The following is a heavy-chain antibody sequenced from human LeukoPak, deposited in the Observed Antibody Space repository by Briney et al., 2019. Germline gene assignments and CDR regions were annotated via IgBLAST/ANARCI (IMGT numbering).Heavy chain of an antibody. CDR3: ARERAIASLRPYYFDY. CDR1: GFTFSDYY. CDR2: ISSSGSTI. D-gene: IGHD6-6*01. V-gene: IGHV3-11*01. Sequence: GGSLRLSCAGSGFTFSDYYMSWIRQAPGKGLEWISYISSSGSTIYYADSVKGRFTISRDNARNSLYLQMNSLRAEDTAVYYCARERAIASLRPYYFDYWGQGTLVTVSS. J-gene: IGHJ4*02.